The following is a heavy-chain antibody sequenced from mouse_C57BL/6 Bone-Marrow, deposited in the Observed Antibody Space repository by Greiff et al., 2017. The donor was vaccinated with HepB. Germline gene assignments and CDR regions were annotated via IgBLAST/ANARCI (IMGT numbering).Heavy chain of an antibody. Sequence: QVQLQQPGAELVKPGASVKLSCKASGYTFTSYWMQWVKQRPGQGLEWIGEIDPSDSYTNYNQKFKGKTTLTVDTSSSTAYMQLSSLTSEDSAVYYCASYDGYYGRAWFAYWGQGTLVTVSA. CDR2: IDPSDSYT. CDR1: GYTFTSYW. V-gene: IGHV1-50*01. D-gene: IGHD2-3*01. CDR3: ASYDGYYGRAWFAY. J-gene: IGHJ3*01.